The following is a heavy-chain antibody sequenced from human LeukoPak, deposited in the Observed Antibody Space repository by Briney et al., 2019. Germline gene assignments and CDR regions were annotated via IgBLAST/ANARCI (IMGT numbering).Heavy chain of an antibody. D-gene: IGHD2-21*02. CDR2: ISSSSSYI. V-gene: IGHV3-21*01. CDR1: GFTFSSYS. J-gene: IGHJ4*02. CDR3: AKDIGSHIVVVTALDY. Sequence: PGGSLRLSCAASGFTFSSYSMNWVRQAPGKGLEWVSSISSSSSYIYYADSVKGRFTISRDNAKNSLYLQMNSLRVEDTAVYYCAKDIGSHIVVVTALDYWGQGTLVTVSS.